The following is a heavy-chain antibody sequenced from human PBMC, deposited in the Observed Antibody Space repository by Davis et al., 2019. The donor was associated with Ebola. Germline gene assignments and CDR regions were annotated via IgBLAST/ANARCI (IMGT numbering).Heavy chain of an antibody. Sequence: PSETLSLTCTVSGGSISSGGYYWSWIRQHPGKGLEWIGYIYYSGSTYYNPSLKSRVTISVDTSKNQFSLKLSSVTAADTAVYYCARGLWGSSSWWDYWGQGTLVTVSS. J-gene: IGHJ4*02. V-gene: IGHV4-31*03. CDR1: GGSISSGGYY. CDR3: ARGLWGSSSWWDY. D-gene: IGHD6-13*01. CDR2: IYYSGST.